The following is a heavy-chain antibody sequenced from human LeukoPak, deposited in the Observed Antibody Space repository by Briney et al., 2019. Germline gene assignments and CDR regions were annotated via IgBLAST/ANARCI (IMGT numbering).Heavy chain of an antibody. CDR1: GGSISSFY. V-gene: IGHV4-59*01. Sequence: SETLSLTCTVSGGSISSFYWSWVRQPPGKGLQWLGYIYYRGNTHYNPSLKSRVTISVDTYKDQFSLRLTSVTAADTAVYYCARDLDNGGSSIWYFDLWGRGTLVTVSS. CDR2: IYYRGNT. D-gene: IGHD4-23*01. CDR3: ARDLDNGGSSIWYFDL. J-gene: IGHJ2*01.